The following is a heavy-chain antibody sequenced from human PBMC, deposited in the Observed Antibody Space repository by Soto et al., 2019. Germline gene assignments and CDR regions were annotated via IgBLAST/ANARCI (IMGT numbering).Heavy chain of an antibody. V-gene: IGHV3-23*01. CDR3: ATSKDLIDWFDP. CDR1: GFTFSSYA. Sequence: EVQLLESGGGLVQPGGSLRLSCAASGFTFSSYAMSWVRQAPGKGLEWVSGMTGSGGTTYYADSVKGRFTISRDNSKDRLYLQMNSLRAEDTAVYYCATSKDLIDWFDPWGQGTLVTVSS. CDR2: MTGSGGTT. J-gene: IGHJ5*02.